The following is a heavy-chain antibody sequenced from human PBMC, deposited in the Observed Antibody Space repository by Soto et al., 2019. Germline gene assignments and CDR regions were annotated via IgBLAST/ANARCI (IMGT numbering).Heavy chain of an antibody. V-gene: IGHV3-30-3*01. D-gene: IGHD3-3*01. Sequence: QVQLVESGGGVVQPRRSLRLSCAASGFTLSSYSMHWVRQAPGKGLDWVAAMSYDGSRKYFADSVKGRSTNSRDTSRSEQSLELNSLGAEVSELYYCARGRAMSNHDDFEHWGQGTLVTVSS. CDR1: GFTLSSYS. CDR3: ARGRAMSNHDDFEH. J-gene: IGHJ4*02. CDR2: MSYDGSRK.